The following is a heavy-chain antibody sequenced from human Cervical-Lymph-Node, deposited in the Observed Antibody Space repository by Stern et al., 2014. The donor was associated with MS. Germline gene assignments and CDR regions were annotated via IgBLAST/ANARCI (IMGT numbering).Heavy chain of an antibody. CDR1: GYTLTELS. CDR3: ASGPAKIDYYFDY. V-gene: IGHV1-24*01. J-gene: IGHJ4*02. Sequence: QVQLVQSGAEVKKPGASVKVSCKVSGYTLTELSMHWVRQAPGKGLEWMGGLDPEDGETIYGQKFQGRVTMTEGTPTDSAYMELSSLRSEDTAVYYCASGPAKIDYYFDYWGQGTLVTVSS. CDR2: LDPEDGET. D-gene: IGHD4/OR15-4a*01.